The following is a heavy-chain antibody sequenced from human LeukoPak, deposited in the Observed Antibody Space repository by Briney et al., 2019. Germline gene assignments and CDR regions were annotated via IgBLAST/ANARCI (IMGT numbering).Heavy chain of an antibody. Sequence: ASVKVSCKASGGTFSSYAISWVRQAPGQGLEWMGGIIPIFGTANYAQKFQGRVTITADESTSTAYMELRSLRSDDTAVYYCAKSYYDSSGYSDYWGQGTLVTVSS. D-gene: IGHD3-22*01. CDR3: AKSYYDSSGYSDY. CDR1: GGTFSSYA. CDR2: IIPIFGTA. V-gene: IGHV1-69*13. J-gene: IGHJ4*02.